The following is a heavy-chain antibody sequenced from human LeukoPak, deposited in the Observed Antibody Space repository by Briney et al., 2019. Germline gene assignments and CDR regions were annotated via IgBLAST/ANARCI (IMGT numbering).Heavy chain of an antibody. Sequence: SETLSLTCAVYGGSFSGYYWSWIRQPPGKGLEWIGEINHSGSTNYNPSLKSRVTISVDTSKNQFSLKLSSVTAAGTAAYYCARGPRMTRTYYYYYGMDVWGQGTTVTVSS. V-gene: IGHV4-34*01. D-gene: IGHD2-15*01. J-gene: IGHJ6*02. CDR2: INHSGST. CDR3: ARGPRMTRTYYYYYGMDV. CDR1: GGSFSGYY.